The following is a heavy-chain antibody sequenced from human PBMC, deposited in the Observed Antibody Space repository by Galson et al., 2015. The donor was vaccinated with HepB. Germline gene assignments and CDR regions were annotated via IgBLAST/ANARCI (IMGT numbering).Heavy chain of an antibody. CDR1: GFIFSNYN. Sequence: LRLSCAASGFIFSNYNMNWVRQAPGRGLEWVSYISRSSSTTYYADSVKGRFTISRDNAKNSLILQMDSLRDEDTAVYYCVRLSGTTVGDFEYWGQGTLVTVSS. CDR3: VRLSGTTVGDFEY. V-gene: IGHV3-48*02. CDR2: ISRSSSTT. J-gene: IGHJ4*02. D-gene: IGHD1-7*01.